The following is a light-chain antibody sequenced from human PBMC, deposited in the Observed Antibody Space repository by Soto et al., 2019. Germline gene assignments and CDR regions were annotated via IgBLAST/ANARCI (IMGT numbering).Light chain of an antibody. J-gene: IGLJ1*01. V-gene: IGLV2-14*01. CDR3: SSYTSSSPYV. CDR1: SSDVGGYNY. Sequence: QSVLTQPASVSGSPGQSITFSCTGGSSDVGGYNYVSWYQQHPGKAPKLMIYDVSNRPSGVSNRFSGSKSGNTASLTISGLQAEDVADYYCSSYTSSSPYVFGAGTKVPV. CDR2: DVS.